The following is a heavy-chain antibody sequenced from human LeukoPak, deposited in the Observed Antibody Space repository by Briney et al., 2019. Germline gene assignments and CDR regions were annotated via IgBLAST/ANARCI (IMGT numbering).Heavy chain of an antibody. V-gene: IGHV1-18*01. CDR2: IIVYNGNT. CDR3: ARVIVGATSGDY. Sequence: ASVKVSCKASGYTFTNYGVSWVRQAPGQGLEWMGWIIVYNGNTNYAQELQGRVTMTTDTSTSTAYMELRSLTSDDTAVYYCARVIVGATSGDYWGQGTLVTVSS. J-gene: IGHJ4*02. CDR1: GYTFTNYG. D-gene: IGHD1-26*01.